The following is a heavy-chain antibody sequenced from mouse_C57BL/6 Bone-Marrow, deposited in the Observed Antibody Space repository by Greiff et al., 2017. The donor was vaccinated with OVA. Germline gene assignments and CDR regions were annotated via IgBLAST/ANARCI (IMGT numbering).Heavy chain of an antibody. CDR1: GYAFSSYW. CDR3: ARGYDYDLYWYFDV. V-gene: IGHV1-80*01. Sequence: VQLVESRAELVKPGASVKISCKASGYAFSSYWMNWVKQRPGKGLEWIGQIYPGDGDTNYNGKFKGKATLTADKSSSTAYMQLSSLTSEDSAVYFCARGYDYDLYWYFDVWGTGTTVTVSS. D-gene: IGHD2-4*01. CDR2: IYPGDGDT. J-gene: IGHJ1*03.